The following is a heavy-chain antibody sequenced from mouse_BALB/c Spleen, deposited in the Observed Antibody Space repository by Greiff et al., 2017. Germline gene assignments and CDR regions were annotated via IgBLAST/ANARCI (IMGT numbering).Heavy chain of an antibody. D-gene: IGHD5-2*01. CDR2: ISSGGSYT. CDR3: ARNSFDV. CDR1: GFTFSSYA. Sequence: EVNVVESGGGLVKPGGSLKLSCAASGFTFSSYAMSWVRQTPEKRLEWVATISSGGSYTYYPDSVKGRFTISRDNAKNTLYLQMSSLRSEDTAMYYCARNSFDVWGAGTTVTVSS. V-gene: IGHV5-9-3*01. J-gene: IGHJ1*01.